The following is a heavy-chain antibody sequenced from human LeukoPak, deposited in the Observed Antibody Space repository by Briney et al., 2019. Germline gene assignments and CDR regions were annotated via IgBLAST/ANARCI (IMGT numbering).Heavy chain of an antibody. Sequence: ASVKVSCKASGYTFTSYDINWVRQATGQGPEWMGWMTPNSGNTGYAQKFRGRVTMTRNTSISTAYMELSSLRSEDTAVYYCARGPLGDPSDYWGQGTLVTVSS. CDR1: GYTFTSYD. CDR2: MTPNSGNT. J-gene: IGHJ4*02. V-gene: IGHV1-8*01. CDR3: ARGPLGDPSDY.